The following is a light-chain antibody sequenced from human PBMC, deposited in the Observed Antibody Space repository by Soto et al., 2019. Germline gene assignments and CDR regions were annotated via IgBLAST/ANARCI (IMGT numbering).Light chain of an antibody. CDR3: AAWDDSLNGPYV. CDR2: SNN. Sequence: QSVLTQPPSASGTPGQRVTISCSGSSSNIGSNTVNWYQQLPGTAPKLLIYSNNQRPSGVPDRFSGSKSGTSASLAISGLQSEDEADYYCAAWDDSLNGPYVCGPGTKLTVL. V-gene: IGLV1-44*01. J-gene: IGLJ1*01. CDR1: SSNIGSNT.